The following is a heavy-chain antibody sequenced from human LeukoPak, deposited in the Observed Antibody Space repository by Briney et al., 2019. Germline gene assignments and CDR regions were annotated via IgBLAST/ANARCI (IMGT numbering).Heavy chain of an antibody. V-gene: IGHV3-48*02. CDR2: ISSTSSTI. D-gene: IGHD3-22*01. Sequence: GGSLRLSCAASGFTFSRYSMHWVRQAPGKGLEWVSYISSTSSTIYYADSVKGRFTISRDNAKNSLYPQMNSLRDEDTAMYYCARAAPYYYDSSGYSAFDSWGQGTMVTVSA. CDR1: GFTFSRYS. CDR3: ARAAPYYYDSSGYSAFDS. J-gene: IGHJ3*02.